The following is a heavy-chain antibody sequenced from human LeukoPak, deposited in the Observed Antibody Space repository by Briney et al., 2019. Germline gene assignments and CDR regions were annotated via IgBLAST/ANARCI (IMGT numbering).Heavy chain of an antibody. CDR3: AKDRARYCSSTSCLRGAFDI. CDR2: ISGSGGST. V-gene: IGHV3-23*01. Sequence: GGSLRLSCAASGFNFSSYAMSWVRQAPGKGLEWVSAISGSGGSTYYADSVKGRFTISRDNPKNTLYLQMNSLRAEDTAVYYCAKDRARYCSSTSCLRGAFDIWGQGTMVTVSS. CDR1: GFNFSSYA. J-gene: IGHJ3*02. D-gene: IGHD2-2*01.